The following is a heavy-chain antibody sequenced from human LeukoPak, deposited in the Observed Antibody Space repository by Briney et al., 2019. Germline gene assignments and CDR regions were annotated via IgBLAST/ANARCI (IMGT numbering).Heavy chain of an antibody. CDR2: INPNSGGT. Sequence: ASVKVSCKASGYTFTAYYVHWVRQAPGQGLEWMGWINPNSGGTNYAQKFQGRVTMTRDTSINTAYMELSSLRSDDTAVFYCARDLSTSTSHPDYWGQGTLVTVSS. J-gene: IGHJ4*02. CDR1: GYTFTAYY. V-gene: IGHV1-2*02. CDR3: ARDLSTSTSHPDY. D-gene: IGHD2-2*01.